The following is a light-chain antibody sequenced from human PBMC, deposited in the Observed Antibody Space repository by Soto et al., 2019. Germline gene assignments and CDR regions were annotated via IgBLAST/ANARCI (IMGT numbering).Light chain of an antibody. V-gene: IGLV2-23*01. CDR3: FSSAPESTYV. Sequence: QSVLAQPASVSGSPGQSITISCTGTSNDVGAYDSVSWYQQHPHKAPQVIIYRGTQRPSGASNRFSASTSGNAASLTISGLQADDEADYFCFSSAPESTYVCGTGTKVTVL. J-gene: IGLJ1*01. CDR2: RGT. CDR1: SNDVGAYDS.